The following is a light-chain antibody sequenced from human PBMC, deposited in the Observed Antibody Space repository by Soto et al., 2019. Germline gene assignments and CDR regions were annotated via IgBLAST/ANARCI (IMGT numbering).Light chain of an antibody. J-gene: IGKJ4*01. V-gene: IGKV3-11*01. CDR2: DAS. CDR1: QSVRSY. CDR3: QQRSSWPLT. Sequence: ETVLTQSPATLSLSPGERAILSCRASQSVRSYLAWYKQKPGQAPRLLISDASNRATNIPARFSGSGSRTEFTLTISSRAYEDFEVCYCQQRSSWPLTFGGGTKVEIK.